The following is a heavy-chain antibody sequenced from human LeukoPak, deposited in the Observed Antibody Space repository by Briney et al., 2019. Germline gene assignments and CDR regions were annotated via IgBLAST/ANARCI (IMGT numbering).Heavy chain of an antibody. CDR3: ARGGGYCRGGSCYYFDY. Sequence: PSETLSLTCTVSGGSISSYYWSWIRQPPGKGLEWIGYIYYSGSTNYNPSLKSRVTISLDTSKNQFSLKLSSVTAADTAVYYCARGGGYCRGGSCYYFDYWGQGTLVTVSS. V-gene: IGHV4-59*01. CDR2: IYYSGST. CDR1: GGSISSYY. J-gene: IGHJ4*02. D-gene: IGHD2-15*01.